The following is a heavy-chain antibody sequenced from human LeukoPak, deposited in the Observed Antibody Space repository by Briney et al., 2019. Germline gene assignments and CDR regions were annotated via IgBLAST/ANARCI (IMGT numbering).Heavy chain of an antibody. CDR1: GFTFSSYS. D-gene: IGHD3-22*01. V-gene: IGHV3-23*01. J-gene: IGHJ4*02. CDR2: ITGSGGGT. CDR3: AKGSASSSGYHAVN. Sequence: GGPLRLSCAASGFTFSSYSMNWVRQAPGKGLEWVSTITGSGGGTYYADSVKGRFTISRDNSKDTLYLQMSSLRADDTAVYYCAKGSASSSGYHAVNWGQGTLVTVSS.